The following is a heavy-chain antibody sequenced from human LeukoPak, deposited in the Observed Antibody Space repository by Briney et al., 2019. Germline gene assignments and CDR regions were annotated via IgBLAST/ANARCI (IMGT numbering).Heavy chain of an antibody. CDR3: AREGLVLRYFDWSWFDP. V-gene: IGHV6-1*01. CDR1: GDSVSSNSAA. J-gene: IGHJ5*02. CDR2: TYYRSKWYN. D-gene: IGHD3-9*01. Sequence: SQTLSLTCAISGDSVSSNSAAWNWIRQSPSRGLEWLGRTYYRSKWYNDYAVSVKSRITINPDTSKNQFSVQLNSATPEDTAVYYCAREGLVLRYFDWSWFDPWGQGTLVTVSS.